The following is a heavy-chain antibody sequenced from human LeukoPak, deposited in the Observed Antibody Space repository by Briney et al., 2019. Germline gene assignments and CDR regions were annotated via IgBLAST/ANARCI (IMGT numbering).Heavy chain of an antibody. CDR3: ARDSQDYGDYPWYFDY. J-gene: IGHJ4*02. V-gene: IGHV1-18*01. D-gene: IGHD4-17*01. Sequence: ASVKVSCKASGYTFTSYGISWVRQAPGQGLEWMGWISAYNGNTNYAQKLQGRVTMTTDTSTSTAYMELRSLRSDDTAVYYCARDSQDYGDYPWYFDYWGQGTLVTVSS. CDR2: ISAYNGNT. CDR1: GYTFTSYG.